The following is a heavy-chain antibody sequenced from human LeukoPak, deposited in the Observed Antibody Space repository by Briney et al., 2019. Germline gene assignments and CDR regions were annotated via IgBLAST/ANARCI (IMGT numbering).Heavy chain of an antibody. CDR2: IGTYNGNT. CDR1: GYTFTTYG. Sequence: ASVTVSCTASGYTFTTYGVTWVRQAPGQGLEWMGWIGTYNGNTDYAPKLQGRVTMTTDTSTSTAYMELRSLTSDDTAVYYCARVYYGGNSPLFDYWGQGTLVTVSS. D-gene: IGHD4-23*01. J-gene: IGHJ4*02. CDR3: ARVYYGGNSPLFDY. V-gene: IGHV1-18*01.